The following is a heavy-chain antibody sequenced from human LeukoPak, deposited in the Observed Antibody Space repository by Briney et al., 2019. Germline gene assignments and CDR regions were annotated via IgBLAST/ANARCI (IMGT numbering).Heavy chain of an antibody. V-gene: IGHV4-59*12. D-gene: IGHD3-3*01. J-gene: IGHJ4*02. CDR3: ARAPRFFGVVKGGFYYFDY. CDR1: GTSITRTY. Sequence: PSETLSLTCTVSGTSITRTYWSWIRQPPGRGLESVGYVYDTGDTNYNPSLKSRVTMSLDTSKNQFSLKLSSVTAADTAVYYCARAPRFFGVVKGGFYYFDYWGQGTLVTVSS. CDR2: VYDTGDT.